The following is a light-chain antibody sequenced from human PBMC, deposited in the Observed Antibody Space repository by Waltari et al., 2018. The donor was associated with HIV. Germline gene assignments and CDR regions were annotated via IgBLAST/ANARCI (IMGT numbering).Light chain of an antibody. J-gene: IGKJ1*01. CDR3: QQYNSYSRA. V-gene: IGKV1-5*03. CDR2: KAS. CDR1: HSVSSW. Sequence: DIQMTQSPSTLSASVGDRVTISCRASHSVSSWLAWYQLKPGRVPNVLIYKASTLASGVPSRFSGSGSGTNFTLTISSLQSEDVATYYCQQYNSYSRAFGQGTKVEIK.